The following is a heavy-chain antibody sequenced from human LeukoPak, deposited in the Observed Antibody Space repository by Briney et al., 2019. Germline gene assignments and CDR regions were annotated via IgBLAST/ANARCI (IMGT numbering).Heavy chain of an antibody. V-gene: IGHV4-59*01. CDR1: GGSISSYY. Sequence: PSETLSLTCTVSGGSISSYYWSWIRQPPGKGLEWIGYIYYSGSTNYNPSLKSRVTISVDTSKNQFSLKLSSVTAADTAVYYCARMYYDFWSGYSKTYSYYYYMDVWGKGTTVTVSS. CDR3: ARMYYDFWSGYSKTYSYYYYMDV. J-gene: IGHJ6*03. D-gene: IGHD3-3*01. CDR2: IYYSGST.